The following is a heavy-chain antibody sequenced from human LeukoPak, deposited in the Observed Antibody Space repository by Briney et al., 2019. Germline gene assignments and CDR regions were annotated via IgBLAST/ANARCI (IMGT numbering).Heavy chain of an antibody. CDR3: AKVRVSYYDFLREMDLFVP. J-gene: IGHJ5*02. CDR1: GFTFNSYG. Sequence: PGGSLRLFCAASGFTFNSYGMHWVRQAPGKGLEWVTLIRYEGSNKYYADSVKGRFTIPRDNSKHTLYLQMNSLRAEDTAVYYSAKVRVSYYDFLREMDLFVPGGEGTLLTVSS. CDR2: IRYEGSNK. V-gene: IGHV3-30*02. D-gene: IGHD3-3*01.